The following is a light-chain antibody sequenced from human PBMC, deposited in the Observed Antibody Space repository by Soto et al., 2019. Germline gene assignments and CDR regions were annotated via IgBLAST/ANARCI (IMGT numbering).Light chain of an antibody. J-gene: IGKJ2*01. CDR1: QSIHIN. CDR2: GVT. Sequence: EIVMTQSPDTLSVSPGDTATLSCRSSQSIHINLAWYQQKPGQAPTLLIYGVTARAPGVPARFSGSGYGTDFTLTIRSVQSGDFGVFYCQQYEGWPRTFGLGTK. V-gene: IGKV3-15*01. CDR3: QQYEGWPRT.